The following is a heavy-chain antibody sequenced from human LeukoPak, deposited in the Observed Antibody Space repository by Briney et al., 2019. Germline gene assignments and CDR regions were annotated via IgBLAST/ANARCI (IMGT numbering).Heavy chain of an antibody. V-gene: IGHV3-30*04. D-gene: IGHD1-26*01. CDR1: GFTFSTYS. CDR2: ISNDGNK. Sequence: TGGSLRLSCAAPGFTFSTYSMHWVRQAPGKGQDRVAVISNDGNKYYADSVKCRFTISRDNSKNTLYLQMNSLRAEVTAVYYCSTEAIVTITGFDSWGKGTLVTVSS. CDR3: STEAIVTITGFDS. J-gene: IGHJ4*02.